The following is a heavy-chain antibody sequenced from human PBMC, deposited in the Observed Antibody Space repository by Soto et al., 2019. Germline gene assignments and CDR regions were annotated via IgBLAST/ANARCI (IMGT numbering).Heavy chain of an antibody. CDR3: ARQKAAAGTRWFDP. CDR2: IYYSGST. V-gene: IGHV4-39*01. D-gene: IGHD6-13*01. CDR1: GGSISSSSYY. J-gene: IGHJ5*02. Sequence: SETLSLTCTVSGGSISSSSYYWGWIRKPPGKGLEWIGSIYYSGSTYYNPSLKSRVTISVDTSKNQFSLKLSSVTAADTAVYYCARQKAAAGTRWFDPWGQGTLVTVSS.